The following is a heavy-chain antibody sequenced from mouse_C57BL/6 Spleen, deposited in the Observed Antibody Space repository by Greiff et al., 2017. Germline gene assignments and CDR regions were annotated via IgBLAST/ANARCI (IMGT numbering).Heavy chain of an antibody. V-gene: IGHV5-4*03. CDR3: ARVASNSFDY. J-gene: IGHJ2*01. D-gene: IGHD6-1*01. CDR1: GFTFSSYA. Sequence: EVNVVESGGGLVKPGGSLKLSCAASGFTFSSYAMSWVRQTPEKRLEWVATISDGGSYTYYPDNVKGRFTISRDNAKNNLYLQMSHLKSEDTAMYYCARVASNSFDYWGQGTTLTVSS. CDR2: ISDGGSYT.